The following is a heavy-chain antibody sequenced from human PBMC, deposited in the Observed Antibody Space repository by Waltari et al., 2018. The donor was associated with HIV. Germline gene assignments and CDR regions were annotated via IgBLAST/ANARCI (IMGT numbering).Heavy chain of an antibody. D-gene: IGHD2-8*01. CDR1: GFSLSSAD. CDR3: AKELSYSTNWPAY. V-gene: IGHV3-30*18. Sequence: QVQLVESGGGVVQPGRSLRLSCVAPGFSLSSADMHWVRQAPGKGLEWVAFISFDSKNEYYANSVKGRFSVSRDNSKNTLYLQMNSLRSEDTAMYFCAKELSYSTNWPAYWGQGTLVSVSS. J-gene: IGHJ4*02. CDR2: ISFDSKNE.